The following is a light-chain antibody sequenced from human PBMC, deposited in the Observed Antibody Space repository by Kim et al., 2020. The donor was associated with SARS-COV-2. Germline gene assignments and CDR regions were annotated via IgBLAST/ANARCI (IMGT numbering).Light chain of an antibody. Sequence: DIQMTQSPSSLSASVGDRVTITCRASQDINNYLAWYQQIPGKVPKLLIYGASTLQSGVPSRFGGSGSGTDFTLTISSLQPEDVATYYCQKYNSAPWTFGQGTKVDIK. CDR2: GAS. CDR1: QDINNY. CDR3: QKYNSAPWT. V-gene: IGKV1-27*01. J-gene: IGKJ1*01.